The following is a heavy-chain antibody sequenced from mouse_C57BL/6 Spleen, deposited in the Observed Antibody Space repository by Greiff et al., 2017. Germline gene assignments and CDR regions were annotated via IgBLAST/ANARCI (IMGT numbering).Heavy chain of an antibody. CDR3: ALDGSSFIYAMDY. CDR2: ILPGSGST. CDR1: GYTFTGYW. J-gene: IGHJ4*01. D-gene: IGHD1-1*01. V-gene: IGHV1-9*01. Sequence: QVQLQQSGAELMKPGASVKLSCKATGYTFTGYWIEWVKQRPGHGLEWIGEILPGSGSTYYNEKVKGKATFTADTSSNTAYMQLSSLTTEDSAIYYCALDGSSFIYAMDYWGQGTSVTVSA.